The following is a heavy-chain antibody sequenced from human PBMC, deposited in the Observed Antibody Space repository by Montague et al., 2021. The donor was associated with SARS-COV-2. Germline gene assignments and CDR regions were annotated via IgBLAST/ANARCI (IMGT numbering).Heavy chain of an antibody. CDR2: ISSSSSTI. V-gene: IGHV3-48*04. J-gene: IGHJ4*02. CDR3: ARDLRWGYYDIFTGYYRPLDY. CDR1: GFTFSSYS. D-gene: IGHD3-9*01. Sequence: SLRLSCAASGFTFSSYSMNWVRQAPGKGLEWVSYISSSSSTIYYXDSVKGRFTISRDNAKNSLYLQMNSLRAEDTAVYYCARDLRWGYYDIFTGYYRPLDYWGQGTLVTVSS.